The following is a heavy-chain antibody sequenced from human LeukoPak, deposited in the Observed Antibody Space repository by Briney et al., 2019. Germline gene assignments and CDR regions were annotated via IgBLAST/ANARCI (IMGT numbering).Heavy chain of an antibody. CDR1: GFTFSSYE. CDR3: AREPPPEDDILTGYYEDAFDI. V-gene: IGHV3-48*03. CDR2: ISRSGSTI. D-gene: IGHD3-9*01. J-gene: IGHJ3*02. Sequence: GSLSLSCAASGFTFSSYEMNWVRQAPGKGLEWVPYISRSGSTIYYADSVKGRFTISRDNAKNSLYLQMNSLRAEDTAVYYCAREPPPEDDILTGYYEDAFDIWGQGTMVTVSS.